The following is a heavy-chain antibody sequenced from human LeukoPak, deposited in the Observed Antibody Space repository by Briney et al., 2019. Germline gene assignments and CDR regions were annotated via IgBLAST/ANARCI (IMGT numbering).Heavy chain of an antibody. CDR2: IRYDGSNK. V-gene: IGHV3-30*02. Sequence: GGSLRLSCAASGFTFSSYAMSWVRQAPGKGLEWVAFIRYDGSNKYYADSVKGRFTISRDNSKNTLYLQMNSLRAEDTAVYYCAKDTAIYSTNWFDPWGQGTLVTVSS. CDR1: GFTFSSYA. CDR3: AKDTAIYSTNWFDP. J-gene: IGHJ5*02. D-gene: IGHD6-13*01.